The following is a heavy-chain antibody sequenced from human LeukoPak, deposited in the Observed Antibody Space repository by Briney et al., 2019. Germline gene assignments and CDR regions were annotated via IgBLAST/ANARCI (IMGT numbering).Heavy chain of an antibody. CDR2: ISGSGGRI. D-gene: IGHD1-1*01. CDR1: GFTFSTYS. Sequence: GGPLRLPCPASGFTFSTYSMSWFLQAPGKGREWFSSISGSGGRIDYADSVKGRFTISRDNSKNTLSLQMNSLTAEDTAVYYCAKNPRLEGWIYFDSWGQGILVTVSS. CDR3: AKNPRLEGWIYFDS. V-gene: IGHV3-23*01. J-gene: IGHJ4*02.